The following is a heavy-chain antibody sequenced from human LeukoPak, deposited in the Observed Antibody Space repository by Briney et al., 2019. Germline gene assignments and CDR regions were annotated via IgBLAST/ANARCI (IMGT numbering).Heavy chain of an antibody. CDR2: ISWNSGSI. CDR3: AKDLGQQLALYAFDI. V-gene: IGHV3-9*01. CDR1: GFTFDDYA. J-gene: IGHJ3*02. Sequence: GGSLRLSCAASGFTFDDYAMHWVRQAPGKGLEWVSGISWNSGSIGYADSVKGRFTISRDNAKNSLYLQMNSLRAEDTAVYYCAKDLGQQLALYAFDIWGQGTMVTVSS. D-gene: IGHD6-13*01.